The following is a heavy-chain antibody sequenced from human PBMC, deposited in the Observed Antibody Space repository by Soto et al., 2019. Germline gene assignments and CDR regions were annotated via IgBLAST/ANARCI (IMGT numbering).Heavy chain of an antibody. J-gene: IGHJ4*02. Sequence: XETLSLACAVSGGSINSSNWWSWVRQPPGKGLEWIGEIYHSGSTNYNPSLKSRVTISVDKSKNQFSLKLSSVTAADTAAYYCANDSSGYSSVGFVYWGQGTLVTVSS. V-gene: IGHV4-4*02. D-gene: IGHD3-22*01. CDR3: ANDSSGYSSVGFVY. CDR2: IYHSGST. CDR1: GGSINSSNW.